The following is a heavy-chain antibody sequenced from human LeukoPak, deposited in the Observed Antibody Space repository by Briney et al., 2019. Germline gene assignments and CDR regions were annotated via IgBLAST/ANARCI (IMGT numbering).Heavy chain of an antibody. J-gene: IGHJ5*02. Sequence: PSETLSLTCSVSGVSINSLYFIWIRQSPGKGLEGIGYIYDSGITKYNPSLKSRVTISVDTSKNQFSLRPRSVTAADTAVYFCARAYSSASWFDPWGQGTLVTVSS. CDR3: ARAYSSASWFDP. CDR1: GVSINSLY. V-gene: IGHV4-59*11. D-gene: IGHD3-22*01. CDR2: IYDSGIT.